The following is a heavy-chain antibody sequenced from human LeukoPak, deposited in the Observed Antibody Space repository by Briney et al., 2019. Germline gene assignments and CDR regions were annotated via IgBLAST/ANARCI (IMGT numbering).Heavy chain of an antibody. V-gene: IGHV4-59*08. CDR3: ARHSQKTMVRGVTRYWFDP. CDR2: IYYSGST. D-gene: IGHD3-10*01. J-gene: IGHJ5*02. CDR1: GGSISSYY. Sequence: SETLSLTCPVSGGSISSYYWSWIRQPPGKGLEWIGYIYYSGSTNYNPSLKSRVTISVDTSKNQFSLKLSSVTAAGTAVYYCARHSQKTMVRGVTRYWFDPWGQGTLVTVSS.